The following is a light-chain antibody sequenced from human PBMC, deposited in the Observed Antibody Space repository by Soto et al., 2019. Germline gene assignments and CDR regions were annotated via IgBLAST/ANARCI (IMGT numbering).Light chain of an antibody. J-gene: IGKJ4*01. CDR2: EAS. CDR1: QSVTRN. V-gene: IGKV3-11*01. CDR3: QQQANWTLT. Sequence: IVMTQSPATRSVSPGDRATLSCRASQSVTRNLVWYQQKPGQAPRLLMYEASNRATGIPARFSGGVSGTDGTITISSLEPEDGAVYYCQQQANWTLTFCGVTKVDIK.